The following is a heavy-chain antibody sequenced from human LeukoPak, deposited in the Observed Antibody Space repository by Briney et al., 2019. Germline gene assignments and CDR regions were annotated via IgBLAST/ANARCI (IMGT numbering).Heavy chain of an antibody. CDR1: GFTFSNFA. Sequence: GGSLRLSCAASGFTFSNFAMAWVRQVPGKGPQWVSGISGNGGNTYYTDSVKGRFTVSRDNSKNTLFLLMNSLRAEDTAIYYCAKDDAYLRYDDWGQGTLVTVSS. CDR3: AKDDAYLRYDD. CDR2: ISGNGGNT. J-gene: IGHJ4*02. D-gene: IGHD3-9*01. V-gene: IGHV3-23*01.